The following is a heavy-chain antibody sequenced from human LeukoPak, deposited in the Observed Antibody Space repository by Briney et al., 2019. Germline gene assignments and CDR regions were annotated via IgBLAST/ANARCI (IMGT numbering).Heavy chain of an antibody. J-gene: IGHJ5*02. CDR3: ARHNFGRTYFYDSNGYPQGFDP. CDR1: GGSISNSDYY. V-gene: IGHV4-39*01. Sequence: SETLSLTCAVSGGSISNSDYYWGWIRQPPGKGLEWIGSMFYSGSTHYNPSLKSRVTISVDTSKNQFSLKLSSVTAADTAVYYCARHNFGRTYFYDSNGYPQGFDPWGQGTLATVS. CDR2: MFYSGST. D-gene: IGHD3-22*01.